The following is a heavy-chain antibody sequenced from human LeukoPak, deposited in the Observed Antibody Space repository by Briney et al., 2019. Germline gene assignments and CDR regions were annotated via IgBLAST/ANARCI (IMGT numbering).Heavy chain of an antibody. CDR2: INPSGGST. J-gene: IGHJ4*02. D-gene: IGHD3-3*01. CDR1: GYTFTSYY. V-gene: IGHV1-46*01. Sequence: ASVKVSCKASGYTFTSYYMHWVRQAPGQGLEWMGIINPSGGSTSYAQKFQGRVTMTRDTSTSTVYMELSSLRSDDTAVYYCARTLRFLEWLSGGDYWGQGTLVTVSS. CDR3: ARTLRFLEWLSGGDY.